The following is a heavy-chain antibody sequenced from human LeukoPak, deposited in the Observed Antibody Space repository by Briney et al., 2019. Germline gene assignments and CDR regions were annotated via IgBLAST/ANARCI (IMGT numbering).Heavy chain of an antibody. Sequence: SETLSLTCTVSGGSISSSSYYWGWIRQPPGKGLEWIGSIYYSGSTYYNPSLKSRVTISVDTSKNQFSLKLSSVTAADTAVYYCASLKIGVPAAAPRGVDYWGQGTLVTVSS. CDR1: GGSISSSSYY. D-gene: IGHD2-2*01. V-gene: IGHV4-39*01. CDR2: IYYSGST. CDR3: ASLKIGVPAAAPRGVDY. J-gene: IGHJ4*02.